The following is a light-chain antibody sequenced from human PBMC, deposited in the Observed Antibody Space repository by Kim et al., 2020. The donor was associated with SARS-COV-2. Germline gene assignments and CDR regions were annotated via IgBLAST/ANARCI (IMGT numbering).Light chain of an antibody. Sequence: EIVLTQSPGTLSLSPGERATLSCRASQSVASNYLAWYQQKPGQAPRLLIYGASSRATDIPDRFSGSGSGTDFTLTISRVEPEDFAVYYCQQYGRTPRTFGQGTKWRS. V-gene: IGKV3-20*01. CDR3: QQYGRTPRT. J-gene: IGKJ2*01. CDR1: QSVASNY. CDR2: GAS.